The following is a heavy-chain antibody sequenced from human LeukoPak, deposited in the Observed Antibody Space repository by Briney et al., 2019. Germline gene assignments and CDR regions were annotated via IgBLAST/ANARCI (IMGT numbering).Heavy chain of an antibody. CDR3: ARDRGYYDILTGYYPFDY. Sequence: SETLSLTCTVSGGSISSSSYYWGWLRQPPGKGLEWIGSIYYSGSTYYNPSLKSRVTISVDTSKNQFSLKLSSVTAADTAVYYCARDRGYYDILTGYYPFDYWGQGTLVTVSS. D-gene: IGHD3-9*01. CDR1: GGSISSSSYY. V-gene: IGHV4-39*07. CDR2: IYYSGST. J-gene: IGHJ4*02.